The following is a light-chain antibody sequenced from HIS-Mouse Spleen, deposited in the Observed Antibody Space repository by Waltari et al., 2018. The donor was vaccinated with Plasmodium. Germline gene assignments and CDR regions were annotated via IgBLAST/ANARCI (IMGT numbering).Light chain of an antibody. J-gene: IGKJ1*01. Sequence: EIVMTQSPATLSVSPGERATLSCRASQSVSSNLAGYQQTPGQAPSLLIYGSSTRATGIPARCSGSGSGTEFTLTISSMQSEDVAVYDCQQYNNWPRTFGQGTKVEIK. V-gene: IGKV3-15*01. CDR3: QQYNNWPRT. CDR1: QSVSSN. CDR2: GSS.